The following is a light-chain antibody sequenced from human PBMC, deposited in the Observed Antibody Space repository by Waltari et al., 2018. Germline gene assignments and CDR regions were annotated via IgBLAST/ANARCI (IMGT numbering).Light chain of an antibody. V-gene: IGKV3-15*01. CDR1: QSVSSN. CDR2: GAS. Sequence: EILMTQPPATWPVPQGEEAPLSCRASQSVSSNLAWYQQKPGQAPRLLIYGASTRATGIPARFSGSGSGTEFTLTISSLQSEDFAVYYCQQYNNLWTFGQGTKVEIK. J-gene: IGKJ1*01. CDR3: QQYNNLWT.